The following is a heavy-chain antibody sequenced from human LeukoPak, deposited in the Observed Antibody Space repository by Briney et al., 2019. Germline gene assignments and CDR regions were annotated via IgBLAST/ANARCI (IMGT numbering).Heavy chain of an antibody. V-gene: IGHV1-69*13. CDR3: ARDKGTGYCSSTSCPLDP. CDR1: GGTFSSYA. CDR2: IIPIFGTA. Sequence: SVKVSCKASGGTFSSYAISWVRQAPGQGLEWMGGIIPIFGTANYAQKFQGRVTITADESTSTAYMELSSLRSEDTAVYYCARDKGTGYCSSTSCPLDPWGQGTLVTVSS. D-gene: IGHD2-2*01. J-gene: IGHJ5*02.